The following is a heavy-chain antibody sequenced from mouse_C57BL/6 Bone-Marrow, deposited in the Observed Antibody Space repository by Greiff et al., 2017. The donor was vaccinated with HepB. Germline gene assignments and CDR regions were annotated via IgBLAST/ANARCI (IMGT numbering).Heavy chain of an antibody. CDR2: IYPGDGDT. J-gene: IGHJ2*01. D-gene: IGHD1-1*01. V-gene: IGHV1-82*01. CDR3: ARRGKFYGSGYFDY. Sequence: VQLQESGPELVKPGASVKISCKASGYAFSSSWMNWVKQRPGKGLEWIGRIYPGDGDTNYNGKFKGKATLTADKSSSTAYMQLSSLTSEDSAVYVCARRGKFYGSGYFDYWGQGTTLTVSS. CDR1: GYAFSSSW.